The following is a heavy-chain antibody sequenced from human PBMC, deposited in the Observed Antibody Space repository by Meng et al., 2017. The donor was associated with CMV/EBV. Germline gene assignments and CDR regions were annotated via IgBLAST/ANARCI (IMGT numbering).Heavy chain of an antibody. Sequence: VRMHESGPGMVKPSETLSPTCTVSGGSISRYYWSWIRQPAGKGLEWIGRIYTSGSTNYNPSLKSRVTMSVDTSKNQFSLKLSSVTAADTAVYYCARSMVVAGDWFDPWGQGTLVTVSS. J-gene: IGHJ5*02. CDR1: GGSISRYY. D-gene: IGHD2-15*01. V-gene: IGHV4-4*07. CDR3: ARSMVVAGDWFDP. CDR2: IYTSGST.